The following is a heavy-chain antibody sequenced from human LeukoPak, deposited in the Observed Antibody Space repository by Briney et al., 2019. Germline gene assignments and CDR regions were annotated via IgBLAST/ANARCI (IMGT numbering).Heavy chain of an antibody. CDR3: ARARHDYGDYGNDY. CDR2: IYYSGST. V-gene: IGHV4-59*01. D-gene: IGHD4-17*01. J-gene: IGHJ4*02. CDR1: GGSISGYY. Sequence: PSETLSLTCTVSGGSISGYYWSWIRQPPGKGLEWIGYIYYSGSTNYNPSLKSRVTISVDTSKNQFSLKLSSVTAADTAVYYCARARHDYGDYGNDYWGQGTLVTVSS.